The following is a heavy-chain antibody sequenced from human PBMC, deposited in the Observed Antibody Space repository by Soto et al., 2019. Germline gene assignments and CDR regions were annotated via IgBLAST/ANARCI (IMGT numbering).Heavy chain of an antibody. J-gene: IGHJ4*02. Sequence: QVQLVESGGGVVQPGRSLRLSCAASGFTFSSYAMHWVRQAPGKGLEWVAVISYDGSNKYYADSVNGRFTISRDNSKNPLYLQMNSLRAEDTAVYYCARDEDSIVVVPAAIDYWGQGTLVTVSS. CDR3: ARDEDSIVVVPAAIDY. D-gene: IGHD2-2*01. V-gene: IGHV3-30-3*01. CDR2: ISYDGSNK. CDR1: GFTFSSYA.